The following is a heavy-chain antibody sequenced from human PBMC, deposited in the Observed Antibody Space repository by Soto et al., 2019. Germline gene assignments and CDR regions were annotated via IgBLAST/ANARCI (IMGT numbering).Heavy chain of an antibody. J-gene: IGHJ4*02. CDR1: GFTFSSYG. Sequence: QVQLVESGGGVVQPGRSLRLSCAASGFTFSSYGMHWVRQAPGKGLEWVAVISYDGSNKYYADSVKGRFTISRDNSKNTLYLQMNSLRAEDTAVYYCAKGTAKQLWLLAGNWGQGNLVTVSS. CDR3: AKGTAKQLWLLAGN. CDR2: ISYDGSNK. D-gene: IGHD5-18*01. V-gene: IGHV3-30*18.